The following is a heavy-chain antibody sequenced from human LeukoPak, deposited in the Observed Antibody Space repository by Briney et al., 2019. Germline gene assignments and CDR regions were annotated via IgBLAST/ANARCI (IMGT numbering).Heavy chain of an antibody. V-gene: IGHV1-69*05. J-gene: IGHJ4*02. CDR2: IIPIFGTA. Sequence: SVKVSCKASGGTFSSYAISWVRQAPGQGLEWMGGIIPIFGTANYAQKFQGRVTITTDESTSTAYMELSSLRSEDTAVYYCALGTRERRYCSSTSCYTPFDYWGQGTLVTVSS. D-gene: IGHD2-2*02. CDR3: ALGTRERRYCSSTSCYTPFDY. CDR1: GGTFSSYA.